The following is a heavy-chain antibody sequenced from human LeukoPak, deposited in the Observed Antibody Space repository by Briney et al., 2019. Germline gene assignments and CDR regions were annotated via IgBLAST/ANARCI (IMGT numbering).Heavy chain of an antibody. CDR3: ARRVRQADYVWGSYRPIDY. J-gene: IGHJ4*02. D-gene: IGHD3-16*02. CDR2: IYYSGST. Sequence: SETLSLTCTVSGGSISSSSYYWGWIRQPPGKGLEWIGSIYYSGSTYYNPSLKSRVTISVDTSKNQFSLKLSSVTAADTAVYYCARRVRQADYVWGSYRPIDYWGQGTLVTVSS. CDR1: GGSISSSSYY. V-gene: IGHV4-39*01.